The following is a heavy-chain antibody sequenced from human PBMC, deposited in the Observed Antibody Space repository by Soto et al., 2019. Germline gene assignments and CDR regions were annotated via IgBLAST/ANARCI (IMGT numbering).Heavy chain of an antibody. V-gene: IGHV2-70*01. CDR2: IDWEEEK. CDR1: GFSLSRKGMS. J-gene: IGHJ4*02. CDR3: TRSINWNYEYYFDY. D-gene: IGHD1-7*01. Sequence: SGPTLVNPKQTLILTCAFSGFSLSRKGMSVSWIRQPPGKALEFLALIDWEEEKFYSPSLRTRLTVSRDTSKSQVVLTLTNVDPVDTATYYCTRSINWNYEYYFDYRGQGTLVTVSS.